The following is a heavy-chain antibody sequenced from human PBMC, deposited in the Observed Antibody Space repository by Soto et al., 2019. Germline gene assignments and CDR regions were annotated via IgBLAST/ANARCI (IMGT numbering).Heavy chain of an antibody. CDR1: GDTFSTHT. V-gene: IGHV1-69*08. Sequence: QVQLVQSGATVKRPGSSVRVSCQASGDTFSTHTITWVRQAPGQGLEWVGRIIPALGITTYAQRFQGRVTISAVRSTSTAYMVLSSLTSDDTALYYCARDQYCSVASCFGYPDVWGGGTAVIVSS. CDR3: ARDQYCSVASCFGYPDV. D-gene: IGHD2-15*01. CDR2: IIPALGIT. J-gene: IGHJ6*04.